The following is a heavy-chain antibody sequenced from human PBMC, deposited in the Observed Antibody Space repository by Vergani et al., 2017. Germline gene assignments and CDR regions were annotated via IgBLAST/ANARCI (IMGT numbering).Heavy chain of an antibody. D-gene: IGHD2/OR15-2a*01. Sequence: QVQLVQSGAEVKKPGASVTVSCKASGYTFNSYDINWVRQDTGHGLEWMGWMNPNCGNTGYAQKFKGRVTMTRNTSLRTAYMELSSRRSEYTAVYYCARGVSWFDPWGQGTLVTVSS. V-gene: IGHV1-8*01. J-gene: IGHJ5*02. CDR2: MNPNCGNT. CDR1: GYTFNSYD. CDR3: ARGVSWFDP.